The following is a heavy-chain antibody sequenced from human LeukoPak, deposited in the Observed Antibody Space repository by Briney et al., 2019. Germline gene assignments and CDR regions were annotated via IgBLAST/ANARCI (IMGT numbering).Heavy chain of an antibody. CDR2: IYYSGST. CDR1: GGSISSSSDY. V-gene: IGHV4-39*01. Sequence: PSETLSLTCTVSGGSISSSSDYWGWIRQPPGKGLEWIGSIYYSGSTYYNPSLKSRVTISVDTSKNQFSLKLSSVTAADTAVYYCARQLLYSSSSDFDYWGQGTLVTVSS. D-gene: IGHD6-6*01. J-gene: IGHJ4*02. CDR3: ARQLLYSSSSDFDY.